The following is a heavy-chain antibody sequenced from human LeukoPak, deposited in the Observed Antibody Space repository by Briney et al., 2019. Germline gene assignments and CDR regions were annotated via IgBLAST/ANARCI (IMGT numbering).Heavy chain of an antibody. CDR2: ISGSGGST. V-gene: IGHV3-23*01. CDR3: AKDRYCIYDVCHGDFDY. Sequence: PGGSLRLSCSASGLIFSSYAVGCVRQAPGKGLEWVSTISGSGGSTYYADSVKGRYNISRDDPKNTVYLQIISLRAEDTAVYYCAKDRYCIYDVCHGDFDYWAQGSLV. J-gene: IGHJ4*02. D-gene: IGHD2-8*01. CDR1: GLIFSSYA.